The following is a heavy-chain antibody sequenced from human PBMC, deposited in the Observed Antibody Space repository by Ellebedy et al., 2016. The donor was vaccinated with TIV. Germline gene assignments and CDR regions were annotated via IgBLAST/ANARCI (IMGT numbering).Heavy chain of an antibody. J-gene: IGHJ4*02. Sequence: GESLKISCAASGFTFSSYWMHCARHPPGKGLVWVSRINSDGSSTSYADSVKGRFTISRDNAKNTLYLQMNSLRAEDTAVYYCARERNGWELERAFDDWGQGTLLTVSS. V-gene: IGHV3-74*01. CDR1: GFTFSSYW. D-gene: IGHD1-26*01. CDR3: ARERNGWELERAFDD. CDR2: INSDGSST.